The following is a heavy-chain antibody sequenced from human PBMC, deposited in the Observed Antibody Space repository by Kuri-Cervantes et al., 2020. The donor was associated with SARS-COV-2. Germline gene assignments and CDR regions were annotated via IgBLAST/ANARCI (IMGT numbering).Heavy chain of an antibody. CDR3: ARYSSSSSHYYYYMDV. D-gene: IGHD6-6*01. CDR1: GYSISSGYY. J-gene: IGHJ6*03. V-gene: IGHV4-38-2*01. CDR2: IYHSGST. Sequence: SETLSLTCAVSGYSISSGYYWGWIRQPPGKGLEWIGSIYHSGSTYYNPSLKSRVAISVDTSKNQLSLKLSSVTAADTAVYYCARYSSSSSHYYYYMDVWGKGTTVTVSS.